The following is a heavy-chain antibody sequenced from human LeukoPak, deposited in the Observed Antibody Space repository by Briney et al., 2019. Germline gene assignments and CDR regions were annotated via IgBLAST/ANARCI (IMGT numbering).Heavy chain of an antibody. CDR1: GGSVSSGSYY. D-gene: IGHD6-19*01. CDR2: IYYSGST. V-gene: IGHV4-61*01. Sequence: WETLSLTCTVSGGSVSSGSYYWSWIRQPPGKELEWIGYIYYSGSTNYNPSLKSRVTISVDTSKNQFSLKLSSVTAADTAVYYCARHPLKPVASYYFDYWGQGTLVTVSS. J-gene: IGHJ4*02. CDR3: ARHPLKPVASYYFDY.